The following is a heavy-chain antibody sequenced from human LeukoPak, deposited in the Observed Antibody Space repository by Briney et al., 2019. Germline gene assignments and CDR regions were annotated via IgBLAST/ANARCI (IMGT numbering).Heavy chain of an antibody. D-gene: IGHD5-12*01. CDR2: MYYSGST. Sequence: SETVSLTCTVSGGSISSSSPYYWGWIRQPPGKGLEWIGSMYYSGSTYYNPSLKSRVTIFVDTSKNQFSLKVRSVAAADTAVYYCVKHTHSGYDLSHWGQGTLVTVSS. CDR3: VKHTHSGYDLSH. CDR1: GGSISSSSPYY. J-gene: IGHJ4*02. V-gene: IGHV4-39*01.